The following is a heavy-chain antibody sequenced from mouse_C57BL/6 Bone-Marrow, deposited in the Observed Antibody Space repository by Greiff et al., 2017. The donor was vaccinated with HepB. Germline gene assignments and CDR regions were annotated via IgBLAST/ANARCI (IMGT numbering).Heavy chain of an antibody. CDR3: ARPYTWFAY. CDR2: IDPSDSYT. J-gene: IGHJ3*01. Sequence: QVQLKQPGAELVRPGTSVKLSCKASGYTFTSYWIHWVKQRPGQGLEWIGVIDPSDSYTNYNQKFKGKATLTVDTSSSTAYMQLSSLTSEDSAVYYCARPYTWFAYWGQGTLVTVSA. CDR1: GYTFTSYW. V-gene: IGHV1-59*01. D-gene: IGHD2-12*01.